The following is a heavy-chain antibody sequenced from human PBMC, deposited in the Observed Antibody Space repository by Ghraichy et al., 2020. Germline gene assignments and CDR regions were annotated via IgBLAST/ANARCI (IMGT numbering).Heavy chain of an antibody. CDR3: ARDLLGVTPLDY. Sequence: ASVKVSCKASGYTFTSYGLTWVRQAPGQGLEWMGWISGYNGDTNYAQKFQGRITMTADTSTSTAYMELRSLRPDDTAVYFCARDLLGVTPLDYWGQGTLVTVSS. CDR1: GYTFTSYG. CDR2: ISGYNGDT. V-gene: IGHV1-18*01. D-gene: IGHD2-8*02. J-gene: IGHJ4*02.